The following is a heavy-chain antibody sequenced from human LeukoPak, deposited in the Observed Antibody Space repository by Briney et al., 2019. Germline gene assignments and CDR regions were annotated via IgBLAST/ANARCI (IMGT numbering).Heavy chain of an antibody. V-gene: IGHV3-23*01. CDR2: IGGTGGAT. D-gene: IGHD2-21*01. CDR3: VKDPRDTYGTNWFVS. Sequence: GGSLRLSCVASGFSFGNYAMSWVRQAPGKGLQWVSQIGGTGGATWYAGFARDRFTISRDNSKKTLYLQMSGLRVEDTAMYYCVKDPRDTYGTNWFVSWGQGTLLIVSS. CDR1: GFSFGNYA. J-gene: IGHJ5*01.